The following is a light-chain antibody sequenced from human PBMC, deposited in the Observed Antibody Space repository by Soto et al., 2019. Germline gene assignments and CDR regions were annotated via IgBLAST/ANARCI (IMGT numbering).Light chain of an antibody. CDR3: QQYNSYSPGYT. CDR2: DAS. J-gene: IGKJ2*01. V-gene: IGKV1-5*01. CDR1: QSISSW. Sequence: DIPMTQSPSTLSASVGDRVTITCRASQSISSWLAWYQQKPGKAPKLLIYDASSLESGVPSRFSGSGSGTEFTLSLSSLQPDDFATYYCQQYNSYSPGYTFGQGTKLEIK.